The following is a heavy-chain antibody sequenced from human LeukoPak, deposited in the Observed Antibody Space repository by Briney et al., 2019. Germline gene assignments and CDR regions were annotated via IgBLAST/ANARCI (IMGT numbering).Heavy chain of an antibody. CDR1: GYTFTSYG. J-gene: IGHJ3*02. Sequence: ASVKVSCKASGYTFTSYGISWVRQAPGQGLEWMGWISAYNGNTNYAQKLQGRVTMTTDTSTSTAYMELRSLRSEDTAVYYCATDINGDYDSLSAFDIWGQGTMVTVSS. D-gene: IGHD4-17*01. CDR2: ISAYNGNT. V-gene: IGHV1-18*01. CDR3: ATDINGDYDSLSAFDI.